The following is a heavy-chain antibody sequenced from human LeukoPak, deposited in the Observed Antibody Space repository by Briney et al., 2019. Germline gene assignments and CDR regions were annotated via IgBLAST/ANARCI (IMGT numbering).Heavy chain of an antibody. CDR1: GFTFSITA. J-gene: IGHJ5*01. D-gene: IGHD6-13*01. V-gene: IGHV3-48*04. CDR2: ISDSGGTM. Sequence: EGSLRLSCAASGFTFSITAMTWVRQTPGKGLEWLSYISDSGGTMYYADSVEGRFTISRDNAKNSLYLHMNSLRVEDTAVYYCARGYGSSWFYSWGQGTLVTVSS. CDR3: ARGYGSSWFYS.